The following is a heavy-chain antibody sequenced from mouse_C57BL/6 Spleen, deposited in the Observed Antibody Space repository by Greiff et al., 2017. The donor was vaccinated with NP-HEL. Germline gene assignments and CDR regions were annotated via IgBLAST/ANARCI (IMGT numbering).Heavy chain of an antibody. J-gene: IGHJ3*01. CDR2: INPNNGGT. Sequence: EVQLQQSGPELVKPGASVKMSCKASGYTFTDYNMHWVEQSHGQSLEWIGYINPNNGGTSSNQKFKGKATLTVNKSSSPAYLELRSLTSEDSAVYYCASVDDYGSPLCAYWGQGTLVTVSA. CDR3: ASVDDYGSPLCAY. V-gene: IGHV1-22*01. CDR1: GYTFTDYN. D-gene: IGHD1-1*01.